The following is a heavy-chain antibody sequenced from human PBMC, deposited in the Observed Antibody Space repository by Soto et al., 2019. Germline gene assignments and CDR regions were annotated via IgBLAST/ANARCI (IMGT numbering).Heavy chain of an antibody. J-gene: IGHJ5*02. CDR1: GYSFTSYW. Sequence: PGESLKISCKGSGYSFTSYWIGWVRQMPGKGLEWMGIIYPGDSDTRYSPSFQGQVTISADKSISTAYLQWSSLKASDTAMYYCARRSLVYCSSTSCDPNWFDPWGQGTLVTVSS. CDR2: IYPGDSDT. CDR3: ARRSLVYCSSTSCDPNWFDP. V-gene: IGHV5-51*01. D-gene: IGHD2-2*01.